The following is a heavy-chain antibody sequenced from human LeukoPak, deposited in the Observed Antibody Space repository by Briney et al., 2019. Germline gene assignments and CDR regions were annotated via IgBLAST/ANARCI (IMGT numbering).Heavy chain of an antibody. V-gene: IGHV3-23*01. CDR1: GFTFSSYA. Sequence: GGSLRLSCAASGFTFSSYAMTWVRQAPGKGLEWVSAISGSGGSTYYADSVKGRFTISRDNSKNTLSLQMNSLRAEDTAVYYCAKDSDERDGYNYPQGYFDYWGQGTLVTVSS. J-gene: IGHJ4*02. CDR3: AKDSDERDGYNYPQGYFDY. D-gene: IGHD5-24*01. CDR2: ISGSGGST.